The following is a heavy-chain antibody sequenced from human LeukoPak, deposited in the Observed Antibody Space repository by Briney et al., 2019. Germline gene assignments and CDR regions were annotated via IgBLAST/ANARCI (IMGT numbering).Heavy chain of an antibody. Sequence: PSETLSLTCTVSGGSISSYYWTWIRQPPGKGLEWIGYIYYSGNTNYNPSLKSRVTISLDTSKNQFSLKLSSVTAADTAVYYCAGDHGDYEGACDLWGQGTMVTVSS. V-gene: IGHV4-59*01. CDR2: IYYSGNT. J-gene: IGHJ3*01. D-gene: IGHD4-17*01. CDR3: AGDHGDYEGACDL. CDR1: GGSISSYY.